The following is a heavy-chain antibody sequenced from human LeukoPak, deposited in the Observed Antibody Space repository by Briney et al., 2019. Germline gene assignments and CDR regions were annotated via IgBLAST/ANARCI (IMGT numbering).Heavy chain of an antibody. CDR3: AVSEGILWSDDAFDI. CDR1: GCTDKNNY. J-gene: IGHJ3*02. CDR2: IQSGGSA. V-gene: IGHV3-66*01. D-gene: IGHD2-21*01. Sequence: GGALRLSCAASGCTDKNNYMSWLRQAPGNGLDRGSVIQSGGSAYYADSVKGRFTISRDNSKNTLYLQMNSLRAEDTAVYYCAVSEGILWSDDAFDIWGQGTVVTVSS.